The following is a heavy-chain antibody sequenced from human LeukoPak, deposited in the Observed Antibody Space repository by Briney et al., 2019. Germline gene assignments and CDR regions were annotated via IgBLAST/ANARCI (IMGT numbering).Heavy chain of an antibody. J-gene: IGHJ4*02. CDR2: IYTSGST. CDR3: ARGFGKPYYFDY. D-gene: IGHD3-10*01. CDR1: GGSISSGSYY. V-gene: IGHV4-61*02. Sequence: SETLSLTCTVSGGSISSGSYYWSWIRQPAGKGLEWIGRIYTSGSTNYNPSLKSRVTISLDTSKNQFSLNLSSVTAADTAVYYCARGFGKPYYFDYWGQGTLVTVSS.